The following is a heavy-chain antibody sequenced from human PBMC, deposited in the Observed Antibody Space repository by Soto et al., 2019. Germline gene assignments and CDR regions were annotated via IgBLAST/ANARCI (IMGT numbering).Heavy chain of an antibody. J-gene: IGHJ6*04. CDR2: INPNSGGT. Sequence: GASVKVSCKASGYTFTGYYMHWVRQAPGQGLEWMGWINPNSGGTNYAQKFQGRVTMTRNTSISTAYMELSSLRSEDTAVYYCARVRGGPMDVWGKGTTVTVSS. CDR3: ARVRGGPMDV. D-gene: IGHD2-15*01. V-gene: IGHV1-2*02. CDR1: GYTFTGYY.